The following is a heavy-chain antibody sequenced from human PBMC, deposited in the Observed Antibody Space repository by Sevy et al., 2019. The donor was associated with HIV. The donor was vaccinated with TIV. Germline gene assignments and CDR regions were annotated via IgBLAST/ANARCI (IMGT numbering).Heavy chain of an antibody. V-gene: IGHV3-33*01. Sequence: GGSLRLSCAASGFTFSDYGMHWVRQAPGKGLEWVVVIWYDGSNKYYAESVKGRFTISRDNSKNTLYVQMNSLRAEDTAVYYCARDKLLPVMITMVRGALSYYFDYWGQGTLVTVSS. CDR3: ARDKLLPVMITMVRGALSYYFDY. D-gene: IGHD3-10*01. CDR1: GFTFSDYG. J-gene: IGHJ4*02. CDR2: IWYDGSNK.